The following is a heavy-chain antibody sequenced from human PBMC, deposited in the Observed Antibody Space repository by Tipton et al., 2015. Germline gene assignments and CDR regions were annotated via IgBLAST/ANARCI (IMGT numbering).Heavy chain of an antibody. CDR3: VRRARRVGSHSYPYYFDY. CDR2: IYPGDSET. CDR1: GYIFTSFW. J-gene: IGHJ4*02. D-gene: IGHD1-26*01. V-gene: IGHV5-51*01. Sequence: VQLVQSGAAVKNPGQPLKISCKGSGYIFTSFWIGWVRQMPGKGLEWMGTIYPGDSETRYNPSFQGQVTISADKSITTAYLQWRSLKASDTAMYYCVRRARRVGSHSYPYYFDYWGQGTLVPVSS.